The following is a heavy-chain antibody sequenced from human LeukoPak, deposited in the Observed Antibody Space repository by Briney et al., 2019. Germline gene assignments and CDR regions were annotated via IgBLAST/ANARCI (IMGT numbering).Heavy chain of an antibody. D-gene: IGHD5-24*01. V-gene: IGHV4-39*07. J-gene: IGHJ4*02. CDR2: IYYSGST. Sequence: SETLSPTCTVSGGSISSSSYYWGWIRQPPGKGLEWIGSIYYSGSTYYNPSLKSRVTISVDTSKNQFSLKLSSVTAADTAVYYCARDMDGLVDYWGQGTLVTVSS. CDR3: ARDMDGLVDY. CDR1: GGSISSSSYY.